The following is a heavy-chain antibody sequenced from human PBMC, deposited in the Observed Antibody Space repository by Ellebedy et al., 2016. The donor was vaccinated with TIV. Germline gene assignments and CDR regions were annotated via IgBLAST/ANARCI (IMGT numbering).Heavy chain of an antibody. J-gene: IGHJ5*02. Sequence: PGGSLRLSCAASGFTFSNYEMDWVRQAPGKGLEWISYISSSGDTVYYADSVEGRFTISRDNAKNSVYLQMNNLRVGDTAVYYCVRERRLQQLDSPNWFDPWGQGTLITDSS. CDR2: ISSSGDTV. CDR3: VRERRLQQLDSPNWFDP. D-gene: IGHD6-13*01. CDR1: GFTFSNYE. V-gene: IGHV3-48*03.